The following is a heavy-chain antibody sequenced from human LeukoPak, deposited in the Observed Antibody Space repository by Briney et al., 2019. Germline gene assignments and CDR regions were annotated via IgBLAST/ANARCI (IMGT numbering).Heavy chain of an antibody. J-gene: IGHJ4*02. V-gene: IGHV3-30*04. CDR1: GFTFSSYA. D-gene: IGHD4-17*01. CDR3: ARGYMTTVTTTRSDYFDY. Sequence: PGGSLRLSCAASGFTFSSYAMHWVRQAPGKGLEWVAVISYDGSNKYYADSVKGRFTISRDNSKKTLYLQMNSLRAEDTAVYYCARGYMTTVTTTRSDYFDYWGQGTLVTVSS. CDR2: ISYDGSNK.